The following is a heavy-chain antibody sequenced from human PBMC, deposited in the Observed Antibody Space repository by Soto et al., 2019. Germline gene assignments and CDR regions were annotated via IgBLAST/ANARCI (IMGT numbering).Heavy chain of an antibody. D-gene: IGHD7-27*01. Sequence: QVQLVQSGAEVKKPGASVKVSCKASGYTFTSYGISWVRQAPGQGLEWMGWISADNGNTNYAQKLQGRVTMTTDTSTSTAYMELRCLRSDDTAVYYCARSPITGVLQHNWFDPWGQGTLVTVSS. V-gene: IGHV1-18*01. J-gene: IGHJ5*02. CDR1: GYTFTSYG. CDR2: ISADNGNT. CDR3: ARSPITGVLQHNWFDP.